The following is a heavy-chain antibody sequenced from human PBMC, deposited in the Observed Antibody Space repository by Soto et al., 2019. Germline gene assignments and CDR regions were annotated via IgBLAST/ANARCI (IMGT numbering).Heavy chain of an antibody. CDR2: IYYSGST. V-gene: IGHV4-31*03. D-gene: IGHD3-22*01. Sequence: SETLSLTCTVSGGSISSGGYYWSWIRQHPGKGLEWIGYIYYSGSTYYNPSLKSRVTISVDTSKNQFSLKLSSVAAADTAVYYCARGRYYDSSGYYYIWGKGTLVTVSS. CDR3: ARGRYYDSSGYYYI. CDR1: GGSISSGGYY. J-gene: IGHJ4*02.